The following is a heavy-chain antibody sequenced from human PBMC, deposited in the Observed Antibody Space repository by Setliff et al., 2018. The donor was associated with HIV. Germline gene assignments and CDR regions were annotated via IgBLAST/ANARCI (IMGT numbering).Heavy chain of an antibody. Sequence: GSLRLSCAASGFTFSSYAMSWVRQAPGKGLEWVSALSGSGGSTYYADSVKGRFTISRDNSKNTLYLQMNSLRAEDTAVYYCAKEYCSSNKCYYYYYMDVWGKGTTVTVSS. D-gene: IGHD2-2*01. CDR3: AKEYCSSNKCYYYYYMDV. CDR1: GFTFSSYA. V-gene: IGHV3-23*01. J-gene: IGHJ6*03. CDR2: LSGSGGST.